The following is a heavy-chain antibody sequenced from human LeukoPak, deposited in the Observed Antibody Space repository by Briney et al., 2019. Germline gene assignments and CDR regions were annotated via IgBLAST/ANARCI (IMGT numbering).Heavy chain of an antibody. J-gene: IGHJ4*02. CDR3: ARVELVGATTGFDY. V-gene: IGHV3-21*01. Sequence: PGGPLRLSCAASGFTFSSYSMNWVRQAPGRGLEWVSSISSSSSYIYYADSVKGRFTISRDNAKNSLYLQMNSLRAEDTAVYYCARVELVGATTGFDYWGQGTLVTVSS. CDR2: ISSSSSYI. CDR1: GFTFSSYS. D-gene: IGHD1-26*01.